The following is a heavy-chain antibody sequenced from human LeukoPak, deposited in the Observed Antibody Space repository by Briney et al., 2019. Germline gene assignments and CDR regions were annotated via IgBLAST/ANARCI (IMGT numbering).Heavy chain of an antibody. Sequence: ASVEVSCKASGYTFTGYYMHWVRQAPGQGLEWMGWINPNSGGTNYAQKFQGWVTMTRDTSISTAYMELSRLRSDDTAVYYCVRSSGYSIFDYWGQGTLVTVSS. CDR3: VRSSGYSIFDY. D-gene: IGHD3-22*01. V-gene: IGHV1-2*04. J-gene: IGHJ4*02. CDR2: INPNSGGT. CDR1: GYTFTGYY.